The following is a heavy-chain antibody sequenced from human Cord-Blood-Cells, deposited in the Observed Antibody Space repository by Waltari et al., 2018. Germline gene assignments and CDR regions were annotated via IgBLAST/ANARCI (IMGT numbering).Heavy chain of an antibody. Sequence: QVQLQQWGAGLLKPSETLSLTCAVYGGSFSGDYWSGSRQPPGKGREWIGEINHSGSTNYNPSLKSRVTISVDTSKNQCSLKLSSVTAADTAVYYCARGGLSSSWYFDYWGQGTLVTVSS. CDR2: INHSGST. CDR1: GGSFSGDY. V-gene: IGHV4-34*01. J-gene: IGHJ4*02. D-gene: IGHD6-13*01. CDR3: ARGGLSSSWYFDY.